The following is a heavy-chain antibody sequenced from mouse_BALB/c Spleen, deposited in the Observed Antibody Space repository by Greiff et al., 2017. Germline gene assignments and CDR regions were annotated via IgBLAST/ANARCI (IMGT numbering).Heavy chain of an antibody. CDR1: GYTFTSYY. V-gene: IGHV1S81*02. Sequence: QVQLQQPGAELVKPGASVKMSCKASGYTFTSYYMNWVKQRPGKGLEWIGGINPSNGDTNYNEKFKSKATLTVDKSSGTAYLPLSSLASEDSAVYYCYPHWCYAMDYWGQGTSVTVSS. D-gene: IGHD1-1*02. CDR3: YPHWCYAMDY. CDR2: INPSNGDT. J-gene: IGHJ4*01.